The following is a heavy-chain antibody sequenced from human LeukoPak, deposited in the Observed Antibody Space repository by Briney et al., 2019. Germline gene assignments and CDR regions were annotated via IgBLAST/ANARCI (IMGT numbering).Heavy chain of an antibody. V-gene: IGHV3-64*01. D-gene: IGHD5-24*01. J-gene: IGHJ3*02. Sequence: GGSLRLSCAASGFTFSSYAMHWVRQAPGKGLEYVSAISSNGGSTYYANSVKGRFTISRDNSKNTLYLQMGSLRAEDMAVYYCARKGDGYKHDAFDIWGQGTMVTVSS. CDR2: ISSNGGST. CDR3: ARKGDGYKHDAFDI. CDR1: GFTFSSYA.